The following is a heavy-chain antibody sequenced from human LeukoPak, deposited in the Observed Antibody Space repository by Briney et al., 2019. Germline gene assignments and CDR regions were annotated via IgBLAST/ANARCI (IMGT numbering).Heavy chain of an antibody. CDR3: ARGLKYYDFWSGYPRTLDY. J-gene: IGHJ4*02. CDR2: INHSGST. CDR1: GGSFSGYY. V-gene: IGHV4-34*01. D-gene: IGHD3-3*01. Sequence: SETLSLTCAVYGGSFSGYYWSWIRQPPGKGLEWIGEINHSGSTNYNPSLKSRVTISVDTSKNQFSLKLSSVTAADTAVYYCARGLKYYDFWSGYPRTLDYWGQGTLVTVSS.